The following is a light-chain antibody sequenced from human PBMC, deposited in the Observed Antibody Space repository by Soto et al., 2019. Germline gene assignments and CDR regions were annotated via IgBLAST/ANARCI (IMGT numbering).Light chain of an antibody. CDR2: VAS. J-gene: IGKJ4*01. CDR1: QDISTY. CDR3: QQLDSYPLT. V-gene: IGKV1-9*01. Sequence: DIQLTQPPSFLSASVGDRVTLTCRASQDISTYLAWYQQKPGKAPNLLIYVASTLQDGVPSRFSGTGSGTEFTLTITNLQPADFATYYCQQLDSYPLTFGGGTEVEIK.